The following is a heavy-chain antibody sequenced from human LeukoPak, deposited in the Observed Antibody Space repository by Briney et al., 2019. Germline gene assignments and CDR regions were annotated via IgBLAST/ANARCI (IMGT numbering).Heavy chain of an antibody. V-gene: IGHV3-53*05. CDR2: IYSGGST. CDR1: GFTVSSNY. Sequence: GGSLRLSCAASGFTVSSNYMSWVRQAPGKGLEWVSVIYSGGSTYYADSVKGRFTISRDNSKNTLYLQMNSLRAEDTAVYYCAKGGGWEQNAFDIWGQGTMVTVSS. CDR3: AKGGGWEQNAFDI. J-gene: IGHJ3*02. D-gene: IGHD1-26*01.